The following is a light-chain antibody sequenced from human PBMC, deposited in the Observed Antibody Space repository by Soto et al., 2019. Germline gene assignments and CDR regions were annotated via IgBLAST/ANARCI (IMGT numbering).Light chain of an antibody. V-gene: IGKV3-11*01. CDR1: QSVIRY. CDR2: DAT. J-gene: IGKJ4*02. Sequence: EIVLTQSPVTLSLSPGDTATLSCRASQSVIRYVAWYQQKPGQAPRLLIYDATIRASGIPARFSGSGSGTDFRLTISSRDPEDFAVYYCQQRYHWPPLTFGGGTKVEVK. CDR3: QQRYHWPPLT.